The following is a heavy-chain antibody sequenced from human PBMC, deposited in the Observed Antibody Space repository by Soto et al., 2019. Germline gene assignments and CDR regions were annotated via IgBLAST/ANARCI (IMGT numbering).Heavy chain of an antibody. D-gene: IGHD6-13*01. V-gene: IGHV4-39*01. Sequence: PSETLSLTCTVSGGSISSSSYYWGWIRQPPGKGLEWIGSIYYSGSTYYNPSLKSRVTISVDTSKNQFSLKLSSVTAADTAVYYCARYSSSWLSYYYYYGMDVWSQGTTVTVS. CDR2: IYYSGST. CDR1: GGSISSSSYY. J-gene: IGHJ6*02. CDR3: ARYSSSWLSYYYYYGMDV.